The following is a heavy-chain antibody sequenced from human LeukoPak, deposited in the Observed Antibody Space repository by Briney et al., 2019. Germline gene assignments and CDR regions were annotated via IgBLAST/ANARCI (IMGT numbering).Heavy chain of an antibody. Sequence: PGGSLRLSCAASGFTFSSYAMSWVRQAPGKELEWVSAISGSGGSTYYADSVKGRFTISRDNSKNTLYLQMNSLRAEDTAVYYCAKVRFNARWNHQSWFDPWGQGTLVTVSS. CDR2: ISGSGGST. CDR1: GFTFSSYA. D-gene: IGHD1-14*01. V-gene: IGHV3-23*01. J-gene: IGHJ5*02. CDR3: AKVRFNARWNHQSWFDP.